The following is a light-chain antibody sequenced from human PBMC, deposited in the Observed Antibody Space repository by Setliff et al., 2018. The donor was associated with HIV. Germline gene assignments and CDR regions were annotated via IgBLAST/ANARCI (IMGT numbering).Light chain of an antibody. V-gene: IGLV2-11*01. CDR1: SSDVGGYNY. J-gene: IGLJ2*01. CDR3: CSHAGSYDVL. CDR2: GVT. Sequence: QSVLTQPRSVSGSPGQSVTISCTGTSSDVGGYNYVSWYQQHPGKAPKLMIYGVTKRPSGVPDRFSGSKSGNTASLTISGLQAEDEADYYCCSHAGSYDVLFGGGTKVTVL.